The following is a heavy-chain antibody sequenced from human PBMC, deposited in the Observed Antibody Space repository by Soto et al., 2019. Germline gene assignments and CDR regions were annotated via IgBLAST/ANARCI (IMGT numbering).Heavy chain of an antibody. D-gene: IGHD2-15*01. CDR1: GYTFTSYY. V-gene: IGHV1-46*01. CDR2: INPSGGST. CDR3: AREPTYCRGGSCHPNLDY. J-gene: IGHJ4*02. Sequence: QVQLVQAGAEVKRPGASVKVSCKASGYTFTSYYMHWVRQAPGQGLEWMGIINPSGGSTSYAQKFQGRVTMTRDTSRSTVYMELSRLRSEDTAVYYCAREPTYCRGGSCHPNLDYWGQGTLVTVSS.